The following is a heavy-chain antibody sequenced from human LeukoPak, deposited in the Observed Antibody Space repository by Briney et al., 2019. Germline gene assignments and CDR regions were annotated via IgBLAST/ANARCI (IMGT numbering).Heavy chain of an antibody. CDR3: AREGSSSSDYYYYYMDV. V-gene: IGHV1-69*05. CDR1: GGTFSSYV. D-gene: IGHD6-6*01. CDR2: IIPIFGTA. Sequence: SVKVSCKASGGTFSSYVISWVRQAPGQGLEWMGGIIPIFGTANYAQKFQGRVTITTDESTSTAYMELSSLRSEDTAVYYCAREGSSSSDYYYYYMDVWGKGTTVTVSS. J-gene: IGHJ6*03.